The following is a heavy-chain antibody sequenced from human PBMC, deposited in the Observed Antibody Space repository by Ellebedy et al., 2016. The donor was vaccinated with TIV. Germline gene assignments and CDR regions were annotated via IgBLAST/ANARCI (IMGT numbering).Heavy chain of an antibody. J-gene: IGHJ4*02. Sequence: ASVKVSCKASGYTFTNYYFHWIRQAPGQGLEWMGVLDTRVGSTIYAQNLQGRLSMTRDTSTRTVYMQLSSLRSDDTAVYYCASVPSAGADFWGQGTLVTVSS. CDR3: ASVPSAGADF. V-gene: IGHV1-46*01. CDR2: LDTRVGST. D-gene: IGHD2/OR15-2a*01. CDR1: GYTFTNYY.